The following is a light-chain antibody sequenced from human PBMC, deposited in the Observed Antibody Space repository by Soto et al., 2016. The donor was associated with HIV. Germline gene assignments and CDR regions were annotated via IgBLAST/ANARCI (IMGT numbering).Light chain of an antibody. J-gene: IGLJ1*01. V-gene: IGLV3-19*01. CDR2: GED. CDR1: SLRLYY. Sequence: SSELTQDPAVSVALGQTVRITCQGDSLRLYYASWYQQKPGQAPLLVMFGEDNRPSGIPDRFSGSNSGNTASLTITEAQAEDEADYYCNSRDSSGNLYVFGSGTKVTV. CDR3: NSRDSSGNLYV.